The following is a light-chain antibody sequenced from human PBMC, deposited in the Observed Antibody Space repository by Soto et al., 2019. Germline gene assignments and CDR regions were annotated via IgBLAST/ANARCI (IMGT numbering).Light chain of an antibody. CDR2: GAS. J-gene: IGKJ1*01. CDR3: QQRSDWPPT. V-gene: IGKV3D-20*02. Sequence: EIVMTQSPGTLSLSPGETATLSCRASQSVSSNYVAWFHQKPGQAPRLLIYGASSRATGVPDRFSASGSGTDFTLTISSLEAEDFAVYYCQQRSDWPPTFGQGTKVDIK. CDR1: QSVSSNY.